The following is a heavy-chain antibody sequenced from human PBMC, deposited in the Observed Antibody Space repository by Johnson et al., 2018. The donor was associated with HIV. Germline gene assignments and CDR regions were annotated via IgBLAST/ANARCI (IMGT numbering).Heavy chain of an antibody. Sequence: VQLVESGGGLIQPGGSLRLSCAASGFTVRSNYMSWVRQAPGKGLEWVSVIYGGGSTDYGDSVKGRFTISRDNSKNTVYLQMNSLRAEDTAVYYCAGGRGGYYTFDVWGQGTMVTVSS. D-gene: IGHD1-26*01. V-gene: IGHV3-53*01. CDR3: AGGRGGYYTFDV. CDR2: IYGGGST. J-gene: IGHJ3*01. CDR1: GFTVRSNY.